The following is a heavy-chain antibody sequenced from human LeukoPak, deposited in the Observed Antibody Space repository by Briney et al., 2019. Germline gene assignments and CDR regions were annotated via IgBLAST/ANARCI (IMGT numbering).Heavy chain of an antibody. D-gene: IGHD2-2*01. CDR2: IYYGGST. J-gene: IGHJ5*02. Sequence: SETLSLTCTVSGGSISSYYWSWIRQPPGKGLEWIGYIYYGGSTNYNPSLKSRVTISVDTSKNQFSLKLSSVTAADTAVYYCARLSPLYCSSTSCYAGRGVWFDPWGQGTLVTVSS. CDR3: ARLSPLYCSSTSCYAGRGVWFDP. CDR1: GGSISSYY. V-gene: IGHV4-59*01.